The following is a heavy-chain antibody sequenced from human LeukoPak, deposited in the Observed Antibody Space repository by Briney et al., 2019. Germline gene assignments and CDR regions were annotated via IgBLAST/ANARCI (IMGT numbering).Heavy chain of an antibody. V-gene: IGHV3-9*01. CDR2: ITWSDTR. J-gene: IGHJ4*02. CDR3: VRGRHTNLHSTFDY. Sequence: GGALRLSCAASGFTFDGYAMDWVRQAPGKGVGGVSGITWSDTRGDAECVQGRFTISRDRAEISLHLQMNSLRSEDTALYYCVRGRHTNLHSTFDYWGQGTLVTVSS. CDR1: GFTFDGYA. D-gene: IGHD4-11*01.